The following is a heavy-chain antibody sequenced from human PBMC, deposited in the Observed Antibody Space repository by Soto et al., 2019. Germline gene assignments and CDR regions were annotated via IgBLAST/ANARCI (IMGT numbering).Heavy chain of an antibody. CDR2: IGAADDP. CDR1: GFTFSAYD. D-gene: IGHD2-15*01. CDR3: ARAYSGRLPRRADYYFAMDV. J-gene: IGHJ6*02. Sequence: GGSLRLSCASSGFTFSAYDMHWVRQTTGKGLEWVSAIGAADDPYYLGSVKGRFTISRENAKNSLYLQMNSLRAEDTAVYYCARAYSGRLPRRADYYFAMDVWGQGTTVTVSS. V-gene: IGHV3-13*05.